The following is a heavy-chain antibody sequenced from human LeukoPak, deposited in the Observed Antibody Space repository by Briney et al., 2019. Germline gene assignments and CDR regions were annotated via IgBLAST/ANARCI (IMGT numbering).Heavy chain of an antibody. J-gene: IGHJ1*01. V-gene: IGHV4-30-2*01. CDR1: GGSISSGGYS. D-gene: IGHD3-22*01. CDR3: AATNITMIVVAPYFQH. Sequence: SETLSLTCAVSGGSISSGGYSWSWIWQPPGEGLEWIGYIYHSGSTYYNPSLKSRVTISVDRSKNQFSLKLSSVTAADTAVYYCAATNITMIVVAPYFQHWGQGTLVTVSS. CDR2: IYHSGST.